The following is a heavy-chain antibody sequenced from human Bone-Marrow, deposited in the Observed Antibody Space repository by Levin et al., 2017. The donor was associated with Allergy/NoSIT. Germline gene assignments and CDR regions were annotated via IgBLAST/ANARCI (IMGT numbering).Heavy chain of an antibody. V-gene: IGHV5-51*01. J-gene: IGHJ6*02. CDR1: GYSFTSYW. CDR3: ARLEVAQDYYYGMDV. CDR2: IYPGDSDT. D-gene: IGHD5-24*01. Sequence: KVSCKGSGYSFTSYWIGWVRQMPGKGLEWMGIIYPGDSDTRYSPSFQGQVTISADKSISTAYLQWSSLKASDTAMYYCARLEVAQDYYYGMDVWGQGTTVTVSS.